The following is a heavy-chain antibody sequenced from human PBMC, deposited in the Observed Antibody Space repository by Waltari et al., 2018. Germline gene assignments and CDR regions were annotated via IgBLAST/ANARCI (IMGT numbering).Heavy chain of an antibody. CDR3: AKDGMTGTIDY. Sequence: QVQLVESGGGLVKPGGSLRLSCAAAGFTFGYDYTSWVVQAPGRGLGCVAYMSSGVSPILYADAVKRRFTISRDNAENSLYLQKYSLRAEDTAVYYCAKDGMTGTIDYWGQGILVTVSS. CDR2: MSSGVSPI. D-gene: IGHD1-7*01. V-gene: IGHV3-11*04. CDR1: GFTFGYDY. J-gene: IGHJ4*02.